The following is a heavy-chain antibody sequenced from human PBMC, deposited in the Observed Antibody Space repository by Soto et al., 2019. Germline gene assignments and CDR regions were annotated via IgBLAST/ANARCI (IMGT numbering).Heavy chain of an antibody. V-gene: IGHV4-34*01. CDR1: GGSFSGYY. Sequence: PSETLSLTCAVYGGSFSGYYLSWIRQPPGKGLEWIGEINHSGSTNYNPSLKSRVTISVHTSKNQFSLKLSSVTAADTAVYYCALYGDYYYYGMDVWGQGNTVIVYS. D-gene: IGHD4-17*01. CDR3: ALYGDYYYYGMDV. CDR2: INHSGST. J-gene: IGHJ6*02.